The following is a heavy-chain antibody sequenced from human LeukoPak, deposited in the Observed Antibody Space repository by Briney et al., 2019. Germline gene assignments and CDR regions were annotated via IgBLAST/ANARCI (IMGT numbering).Heavy chain of an antibody. CDR2: TSYDGSSE. CDR1: GFSFSSYG. Sequence: GGSLRLSCAASGFSFSSYGMHWVRQAPGKGLEWVAVTSYDGSSEYYADSVRGRFTISRDNAKNSLYLQMNSLRAEDTALYYCAKDRYSSSWYYFDYWGQGTLVTVSS. D-gene: IGHD6-13*01. J-gene: IGHJ4*02. V-gene: IGHV3-30*18. CDR3: AKDRYSSSWYYFDY.